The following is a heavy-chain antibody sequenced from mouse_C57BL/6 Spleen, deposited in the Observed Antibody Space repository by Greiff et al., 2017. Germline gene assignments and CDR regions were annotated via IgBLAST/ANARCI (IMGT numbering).Heavy chain of an antibody. CDR3: ASSDYGISPFDY. Sequence: QVQLQQPGAELVKPGASVKLSCKASGYTFTSYWMQWVKQRPGQGLEWIGDIDPSDSYTNYNQKLKGKATLTVDTSYSTAYMQLSSLTSEDSSVYYCASSDYGISPFDYWGQGTTLTVSS. D-gene: IGHD1-1*01. V-gene: IGHV1-50*01. CDR1: GYTFTSYW. CDR2: IDPSDSYT. J-gene: IGHJ2*01.